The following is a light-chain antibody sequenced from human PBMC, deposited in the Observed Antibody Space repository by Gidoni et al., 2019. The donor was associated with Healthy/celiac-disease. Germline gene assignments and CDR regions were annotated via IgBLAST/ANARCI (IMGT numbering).Light chain of an antibody. V-gene: IGKV1-12*01. Sequence: DIQMTPSPSSVSASGGDRVTITCRPSQGISSWLAWYQQKPGKAPTLLLYAASSLQRGVPSRFSGSGSGTDFTLTISSLQPEDFATYYCQQDNIFPYTFGQGTKLEIK. J-gene: IGKJ2*01. CDR1: QGISSW. CDR2: AAS. CDR3: QQDNIFPYT.